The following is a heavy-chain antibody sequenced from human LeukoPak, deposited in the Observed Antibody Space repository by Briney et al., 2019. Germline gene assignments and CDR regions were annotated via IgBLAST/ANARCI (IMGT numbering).Heavy chain of an antibody. CDR3: ARAEVMVVTAINFDY. V-gene: IGHV3-7*01. CDR2: IKQDESEK. J-gene: IGHJ4*02. CDR1: GFTFSSYW. D-gene: IGHD2-21*02. Sequence: PGGSLRLSCAASGFTFSSYWMSWLRQAPGKGLEWVANIKQDESEKYYVDSVKGRFTISRDNAKNSLFLQMNSLRAEDTAVYYCARAEVMVVTAINFDYWGQGTLVTVSS.